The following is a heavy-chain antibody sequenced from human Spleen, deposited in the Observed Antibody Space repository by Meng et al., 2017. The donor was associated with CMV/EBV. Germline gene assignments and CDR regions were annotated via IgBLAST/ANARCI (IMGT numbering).Heavy chain of an antibody. Sequence: QVQLQQWGAGLLKPSETLSLTCAVDGGSFSGYYWSWIRQPPGKGLEWIGEINHSGSTNYNPSLKSRVTISVDTSKNQFSLKLSSVTAADTAVYYCASLQTEVTFDYWGQGTLVTVSS. CDR1: GGSFSGYY. D-gene: IGHD2-21*02. J-gene: IGHJ4*02. CDR2: INHSGST. CDR3: ASLQTEVTFDY. V-gene: IGHV4-34*01.